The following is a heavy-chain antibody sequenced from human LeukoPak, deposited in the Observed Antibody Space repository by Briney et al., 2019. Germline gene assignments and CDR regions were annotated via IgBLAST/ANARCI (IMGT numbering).Heavy chain of an antibody. D-gene: IGHD4-17*01. CDR3: ARGATTTVTTDY. CDR2: IYSGGIT. CDR1: GFTVSSNY. J-gene: IGHJ4*02. V-gene: IGHV3-66*01. Sequence: PGGSLRLSCAASGFTVSSNYMSWVRQAPGKGLEWVSVIYSGGITYYADPVKGRFTISRDNSKNTLYLQMNSLRAEDTAVYYCARGATTTVTTDYWGQGTLVTVSS.